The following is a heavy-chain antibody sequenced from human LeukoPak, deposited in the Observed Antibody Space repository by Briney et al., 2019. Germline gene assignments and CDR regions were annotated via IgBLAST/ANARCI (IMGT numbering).Heavy chain of an antibody. CDR3: AREVYNYGDCVEDYYYYMDV. D-gene: IGHD4-17*01. J-gene: IGHJ6*03. V-gene: IGHV3-21*01. Sequence: GGSLRLSCAASGFTFSNAWMNWVRQAPGKGLEWVSSISSSSSYIYYADSVKGRFTISRDNAKNSLYLQMNSLRAEDTAVYYCAREVYNYGDCVEDYYYYMDVWGKGTTVTVSS. CDR1: GFTFSNAW. CDR2: ISSSSSYI.